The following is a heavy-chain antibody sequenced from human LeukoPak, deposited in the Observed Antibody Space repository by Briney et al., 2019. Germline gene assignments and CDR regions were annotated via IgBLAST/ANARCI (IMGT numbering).Heavy chain of an antibody. CDR1: GFTFSSYS. Sequence: GGSLRLSCAASGFTFSSYSMNWVRQAPGKGLEWVSYISSSSSTIYYADSVKGRFTISRDNAKNSLYLQMNSLRDEDTAVYYCARGGSSWYRGENWFDPWGQGTLATVSS. D-gene: IGHD6-13*01. V-gene: IGHV3-48*02. CDR3: ARGGSSWYRGENWFDP. CDR2: ISSSSSTI. J-gene: IGHJ5*02.